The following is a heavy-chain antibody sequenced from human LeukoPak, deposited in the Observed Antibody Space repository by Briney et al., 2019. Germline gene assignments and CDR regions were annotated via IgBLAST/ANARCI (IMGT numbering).Heavy chain of an antibody. J-gene: IGHJ6*04. D-gene: IGHD2-21*02. V-gene: IGHV3-7*01. CDR1: GFTFSNYW. CDR2: INQDGGEK. Sequence: GGSLRLSCAGSGFTFSNYWMTWVRQAPGKGLEWVANINQDGGEKNYVDSVRGRFTIFRDNANNSLYLQMINLRPEDTAVYYRARDSRYCGRDCFLDVWGKGTTVTISS. CDR3: ARDSRYCGRDCFLDV.